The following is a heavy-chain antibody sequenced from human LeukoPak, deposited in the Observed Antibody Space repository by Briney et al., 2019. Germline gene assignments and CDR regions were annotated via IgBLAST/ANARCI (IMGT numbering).Heavy chain of an antibody. V-gene: IGHV1-2*04. Sequence: ASVKVSCKASGYTFTGHYLHWVRQAPGQGLEWMGWINPNTGGTNSAQKFQGWVTMTRDTSISTAYMDLSRLRSDDTAVYFCARTCPGSSCYHIYWGQGTLVTVSS. J-gene: IGHJ4*02. CDR3: ARTCPGSSCYHIY. D-gene: IGHD2-2*01. CDR2: INPNTGGT. CDR1: GYTFTGHY.